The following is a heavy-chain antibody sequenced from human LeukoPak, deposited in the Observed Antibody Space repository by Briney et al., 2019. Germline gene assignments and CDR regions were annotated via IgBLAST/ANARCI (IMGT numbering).Heavy chain of an antibody. V-gene: IGHV2-5*02. CDR1: GFSLSTSGVG. CDR3: AHNSIVATDRGKILDY. Sequence: SGPTLVKPTQTLTLTCTFSGFSLSTSGVGLGWIRQPPGKALEGLALIYWDDDKRYSPSLKSRLTITKDTSKNQVVLTMTNMDPVDTATYYCAHNSIVATDRGKILDYWGQGTLVTVSS. CDR2: IYWDDDK. J-gene: IGHJ4*02. D-gene: IGHD5-12*01.